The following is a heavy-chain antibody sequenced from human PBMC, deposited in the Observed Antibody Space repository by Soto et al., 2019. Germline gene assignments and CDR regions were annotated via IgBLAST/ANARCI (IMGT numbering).Heavy chain of an antibody. CDR2: ILNTGGHI. V-gene: IGHV3-21*01. J-gene: IGHJ4*02. CDR1: GFTFSGPS. Sequence: EVQLVESGGGLVKPGGSLRLYCAASGFTFSGPSMNWVRQAPGKGLEWVSFILNTGGHILYADSVKGRFTISRDNAKNSLYLQMNSLTAEDTAVYYCARQNSYGSLDYWGPGTLVTVSS. D-gene: IGHD5-18*01. CDR3: ARQNSYGSLDY.